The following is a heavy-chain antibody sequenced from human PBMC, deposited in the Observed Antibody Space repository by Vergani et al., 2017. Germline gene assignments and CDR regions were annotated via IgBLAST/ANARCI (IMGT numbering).Heavy chain of an antibody. V-gene: IGHV3-30*18. Sequence: QVQLVESGGGVVQPGRSLRLSCAASGFTFSSYGMHWVRQAPGKGLEWVAVISYDGSNKYYADSVKGRFTISRDNSKNTLYLQMNSLRAEDTAVYYCAKDSIGGLWAFDIWGQGTMVTVSS. D-gene: IGHD6-6*01. J-gene: IGHJ3*02. CDR1: GFTFSSYG. CDR3: AKDSIGGLWAFDI. CDR2: ISYDGSNK.